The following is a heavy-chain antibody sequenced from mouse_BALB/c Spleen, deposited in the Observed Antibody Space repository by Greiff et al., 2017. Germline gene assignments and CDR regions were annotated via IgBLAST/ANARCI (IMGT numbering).Heavy chain of an antibody. CDR1: GFTFTDYY. CDR2: IRNKANGYTT. CDR3: ARVTARERAMDY. Sequence: EVKLVESGGGLVQPGGSLRLSCATSGFTFTDYYMSWVRQPPGKALEWLGFIRNKANGYTTEYSASVKGRFTISRDNSQSILYLQMNTLRAEDSATYYCARVTARERAMDYWGQGTSVTVSS. V-gene: IGHV7-3*02. D-gene: IGHD3-2*01. J-gene: IGHJ4*01.